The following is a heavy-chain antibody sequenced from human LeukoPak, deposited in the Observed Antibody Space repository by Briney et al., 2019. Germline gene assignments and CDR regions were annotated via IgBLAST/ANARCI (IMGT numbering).Heavy chain of an antibody. V-gene: IGHV4-34*01. CDR1: GGSFSGYY. Sequence: SETLSLTCSVYGGSFSGYYWSWIRQPPGKGLEWTGEINHSGSTNYNPSLKSRVTISVDTSKNQFSLKLSSVTAADTAVYYCARSLYASSKNWFDPWGQGTLVTVSS. CDR2: INHSGST. D-gene: IGHD4-11*01. CDR3: ARSLYASSKNWFDP. J-gene: IGHJ5*02.